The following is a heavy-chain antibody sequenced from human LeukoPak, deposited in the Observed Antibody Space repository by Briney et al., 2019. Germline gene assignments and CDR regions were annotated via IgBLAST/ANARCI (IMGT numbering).Heavy chain of an antibody. CDR3: ARVDGDWNFDY. V-gene: IGHV4-30-4*08. J-gene: IGHJ4*02. Sequence: WVRQAPGKGLEWIGYIYYSGSTYYNPSLKSRVTISVDTSKNQFSLKLSSVTAADTAVYYCARVDGDWNFDYWGQGTLVTVSS. CDR2: IYYSGST. D-gene: IGHD4-17*01.